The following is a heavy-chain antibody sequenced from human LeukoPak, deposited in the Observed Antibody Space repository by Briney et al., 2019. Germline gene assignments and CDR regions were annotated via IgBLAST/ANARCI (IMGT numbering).Heavy chain of an antibody. Sequence: ASVKVSCKASGYTCTGYYMHWVRQAPGQGLEWMGWINPNSGGTNYAQKFQGRVTMTRDTSISTAYMELSRLRSDDTAVYYCARVEGEYYYDSSGYFTWGQGTLVTVSS. CDR3: ARVEGEYYYDSSGYFT. CDR2: INPNSGGT. J-gene: IGHJ5*02. CDR1: GYTCTGYY. V-gene: IGHV1-2*02. D-gene: IGHD3-22*01.